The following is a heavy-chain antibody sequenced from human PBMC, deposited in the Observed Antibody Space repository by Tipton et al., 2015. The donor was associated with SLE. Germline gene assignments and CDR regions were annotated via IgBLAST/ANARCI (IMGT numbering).Heavy chain of an antibody. D-gene: IGHD3-16*01. J-gene: IGHJ4*02. Sequence: LRLSCAASGFTFSSYEMNWVRQAPGKGLEWVSYISNSGSTNYNPSLESRVTISVDTSKNQFSLKLSSVTAADTALYYCARGRPSDYIWVYSGWVFDYWGQGTLVTVSS. CDR3: ARGRPSDYIWVYSGWVFDY. CDR1: GFTFSSYE. CDR2: ISNSGST. V-gene: IGHV4-34*01.